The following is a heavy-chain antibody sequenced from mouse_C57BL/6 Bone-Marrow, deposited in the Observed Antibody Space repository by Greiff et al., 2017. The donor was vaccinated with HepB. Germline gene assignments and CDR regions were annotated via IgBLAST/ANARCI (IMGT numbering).Heavy chain of an antibody. J-gene: IGHJ1*03. CDR1: GFTFSSYT. V-gene: IGHV5-9*01. CDR3: ARPSSYYYGSSWYFDV. D-gene: IGHD1-1*01. Sequence: EVQLVESGGGLVKPGGSLKLSCAASGFTFSSYTMSWVRQTPEKRLEWVATISGGGGNTYYPDSVKGRFTISRDNAKNTLYLQMSSLRSEDTALYYGARPSSYYYGSSWYFDVWGTGTTVTVSS. CDR2: ISGGGGNT.